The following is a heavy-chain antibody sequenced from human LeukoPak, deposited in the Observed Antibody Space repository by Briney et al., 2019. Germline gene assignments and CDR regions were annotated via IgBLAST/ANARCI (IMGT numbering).Heavy chain of an antibody. J-gene: IGHJ3*02. V-gene: IGHV3-20*04. CDR3: AREATLRDFYDAFDI. Sequence: GGSLRLSCAAPRSTFDDYGMSWVRQAPGKGLEWVSGINWNGGSTGYADSVKGRFTISRDNAKNSLYLQMSSLRAEDTALYYCAREATLRDFYDAFDIWGQGTMVTVSS. D-gene: IGHD4-17*01. CDR1: RSTFDDYG. CDR2: INWNGGST.